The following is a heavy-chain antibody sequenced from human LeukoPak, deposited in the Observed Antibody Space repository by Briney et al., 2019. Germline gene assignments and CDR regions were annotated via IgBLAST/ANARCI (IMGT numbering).Heavy chain of an antibody. CDR1: GGSISSGSYY. D-gene: IGHD1-20*01. V-gene: IGHV4-61*02. J-gene: IGHJ4*02. CDR2: IYTSGST. Sequence: SETLSLTCTVSGGSISSGSYYWSWIRQPAGKGLEWIGRIYTSGSTNYNPSLKGRVTISVDTSKNQFSLKLSSVTAADTAVYYCARDSMTGFDYWGRGTLVTVSA. CDR3: ARDSMTGFDY.